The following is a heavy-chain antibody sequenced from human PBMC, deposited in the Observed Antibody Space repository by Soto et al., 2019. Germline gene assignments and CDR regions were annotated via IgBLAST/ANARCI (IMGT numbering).Heavy chain of an antibody. V-gene: IGHV3-23*01. D-gene: IGHD3-3*01. CDR3: AKVSVGVVTIYYYMDV. J-gene: IGHJ6*03. Sequence: EVQLLESGGGLVQPGGSLRLSCAASGFTFSSYAMSWVRQAPGKGLEWASVISYSGGSTYYADSVKGRFTISRDNSKNTLYLQMNSLRAEDTAVYYFAKVSVGVVTIYYYMDVWGKGTAVTVSS. CDR1: GFTFSSYA. CDR2: ISYSGGST.